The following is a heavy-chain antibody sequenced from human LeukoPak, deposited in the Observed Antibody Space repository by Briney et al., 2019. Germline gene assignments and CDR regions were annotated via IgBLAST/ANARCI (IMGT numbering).Heavy chain of an antibody. Sequence: GGSLRLSCAARGLTFKNYAMSWVRQAPGKGLVWVSGISGSGVSTFYADSVKGRFTVSRDNSNNMPYLQMNSLRAEDTALYYCAKDGLYYDLSAHVYYFDSWGQGTLVAVSS. CDR3: AKDGLYYDLSAHVYYFDS. J-gene: IGHJ4*02. V-gene: IGHV3-23*01. CDR2: ISGSGVST. CDR1: GLTFKNYA. D-gene: IGHD3-22*01.